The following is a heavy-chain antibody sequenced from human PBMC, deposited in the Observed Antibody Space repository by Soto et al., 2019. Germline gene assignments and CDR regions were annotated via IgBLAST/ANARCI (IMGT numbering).Heavy chain of an antibody. D-gene: IGHD3-3*01. V-gene: IGHV2-5*02. CDR1: GFSLTTSGVG. J-gene: IGHJ4*02. CDR3: AHRVLRTVFGLVTTTAIYFDF. Sequence: QITLNESGPTPVKPRQTLTLTCTFSGFSLTTSGVGVGWIRPSPGKAPEWLALIYWDADKRYSPSLKSRLTITKDTSKNQVVLTMADLDPADTATYYCAHRVLRTVFGLVTTTAIYFDFWGQGTPVAVSS. CDR2: IYWDADK.